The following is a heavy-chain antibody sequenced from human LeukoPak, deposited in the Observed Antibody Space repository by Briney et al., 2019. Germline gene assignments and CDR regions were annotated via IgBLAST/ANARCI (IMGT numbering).Heavy chain of an antibody. J-gene: IGHJ3*02. CDR1: GYTLTELS. CDR3: ATGPLLRELKRGYAFDI. D-gene: IGHD1-26*01. V-gene: IGHV1-24*01. CDR2: FDPEDGET. Sequence: ASVKVSCKVSGYTLTELSMHWVRQAPGKGLEEMGGFDPEDGETIYAQKFQGRVTMTEDTSTDTAYMELSSLRSEDTAVYYCATGPLLRELKRGYAFDIRGQGTMVTVSS.